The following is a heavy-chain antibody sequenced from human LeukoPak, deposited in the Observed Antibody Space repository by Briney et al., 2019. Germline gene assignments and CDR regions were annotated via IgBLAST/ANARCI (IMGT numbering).Heavy chain of an antibody. Sequence: GESLRISCKGSGYTFTSYWITWVRQMPGKGLEWMGRIDPSDSYTNYSLSFQGHVTLSADKSISTAYLQWSSLQASDTAMYYCARLSGKATAGSNCFDPWGQGTQVTVSS. D-gene: IGHD6-13*01. J-gene: IGHJ5*01. CDR3: ARLSGKATAGSNCFDP. V-gene: IGHV5-10-1*01. CDR1: GYTFTSYW. CDR2: IDPSDSYT.